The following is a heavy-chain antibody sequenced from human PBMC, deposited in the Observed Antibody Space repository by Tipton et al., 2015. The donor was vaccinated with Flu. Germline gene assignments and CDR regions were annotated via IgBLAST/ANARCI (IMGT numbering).Heavy chain of an antibody. J-gene: IGHJ5*02. V-gene: IGHV4-38-2*01. D-gene: IGHD4-11*01. Sequence: TLSLTCAVSGYSISSDYYWGWIRQPPGKGLEWIGNIFHTGNTYYNPSLKSRVTISVDTSKNQFSLKVISVTAADTAVYYCARRSYSNYVSEPKNWFDPWGQGNLVTVSS. CDR3: ARRSYSNYVSEPKNWFDP. CDR1: GYSISSDYY. CDR2: IFHTGNT.